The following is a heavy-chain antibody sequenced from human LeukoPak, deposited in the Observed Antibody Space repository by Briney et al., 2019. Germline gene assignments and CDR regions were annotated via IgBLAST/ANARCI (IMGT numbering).Heavy chain of an antibody. CDR3: ARVVYYERGNWFDP. V-gene: IGHV4-39*07. D-gene: IGHD3-22*01. CDR1: GGSISTSNYY. J-gene: IGHJ5*02. CDR2: IFYSGST. Sequence: SETLSLTCTVSGGSISTSNYYWGWIRQPPGRGLEWIGNIFYSGSTNYNPSLKSRVTISVDTSKNQFSLKLSSVTAADTAVYYCARVVYYERGNWFDPWGQGTLVSVSS.